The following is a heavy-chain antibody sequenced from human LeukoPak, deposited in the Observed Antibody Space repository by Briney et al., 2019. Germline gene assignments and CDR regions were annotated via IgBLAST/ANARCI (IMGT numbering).Heavy chain of an antibody. CDR2: ISYDGAKT. CDR1: GLFFGSYA. J-gene: IGHJ4*02. V-gene: IGHV3-30*03. CDR3: ATLPIAVVVAADYYFDY. D-gene: IGHD2-15*01. Sequence: PGGSLRLSCEASGLFFGSYAMHWVRHPPGKGLEWVAIISYDGAKTDYVDSVKGRFTISRDNSKNTLYLDMKSLTGGDTGVYYCATLPIAVVVAADYYFDYWGQGTLVTVSS.